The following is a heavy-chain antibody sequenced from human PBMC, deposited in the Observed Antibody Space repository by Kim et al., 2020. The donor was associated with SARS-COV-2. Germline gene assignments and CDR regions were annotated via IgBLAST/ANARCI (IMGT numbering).Heavy chain of an antibody. D-gene: IGHD6-6*01. Sequence: VKGRFTISRDNSKNTRYLQMNSLRAEDTAVYYCAKDGEAARPTWTIFDYWGQGTLVTVSS. V-gene: IGHV3-33*06. CDR3: AKDGEAARPTWTIFDY. J-gene: IGHJ4*02.